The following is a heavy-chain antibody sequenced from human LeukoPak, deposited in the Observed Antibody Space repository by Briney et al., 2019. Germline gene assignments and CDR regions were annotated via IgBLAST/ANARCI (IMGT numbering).Heavy chain of an antibody. D-gene: IGHD3-10*01. CDR3: TTDPMLLLWFGELLSPASHLDY. V-gene: IGHV3-15*01. CDR2: IKSKTDGGTT. CDR1: GFTFSNAW. J-gene: IGHJ4*02. Sequence: GGSLRLSCAASGFTFSNAWMSWVRQAPGKGLEWGGRIKSKTDGGTTDYAAPVKGRFTISRDDSKNTLYLQMNSLTTEDTAVYYCTTDPMLLLWFGELLSPASHLDYWGQGTLVTVSS.